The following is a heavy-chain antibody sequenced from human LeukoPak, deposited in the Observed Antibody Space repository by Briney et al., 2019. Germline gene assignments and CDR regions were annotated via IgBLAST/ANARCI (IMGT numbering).Heavy chain of an antibody. CDR2: IKQDGSER. Sequence: GGSLRLSCAASGFTFSSYWMSWVRQAPGKGLEWVANIKQDGSERYYVDSLKGQFTISRDNAKNSLYLQMNSLRAEDTAVYYCARGHYYNILTGYSVRRGLDYWGQGTLVTVSS. D-gene: IGHD3-9*01. J-gene: IGHJ4*02. CDR3: ARGHYYNILTGYSVRRGLDY. V-gene: IGHV3-7*01. CDR1: GFTFSSYW.